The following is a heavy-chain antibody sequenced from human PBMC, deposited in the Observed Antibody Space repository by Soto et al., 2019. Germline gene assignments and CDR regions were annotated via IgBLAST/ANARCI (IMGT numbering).Heavy chain of an antibody. J-gene: IGHJ5*02. CDR2: IIPIIGII. D-gene: IGHD4-4*01. CDR1: GGTFSTYT. CDR3: AGDPDSHYNDSHASSYP. Sequence: QVQLMQSGAEVKKPGSSVKVSCKASGGTFSTYTITWVRQAPGQGLEWMGRIIPIIGIINYAQKFQGRFTISADKFTGTAYMELTGLRSDDTAVYYCAGDPDSHYNDSHASSYPWGQGTLVTVSS. V-gene: IGHV1-69*08.